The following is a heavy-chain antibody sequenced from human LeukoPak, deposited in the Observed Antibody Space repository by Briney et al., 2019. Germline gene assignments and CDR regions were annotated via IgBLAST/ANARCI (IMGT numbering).Heavy chain of an antibody. CDR1: GFTFSSYG. J-gene: IGHJ6*04. V-gene: IGHV3-30*18. CDR3: AKVLNAAYNYSGMDV. CDR2: ISYDGSNK. Sequence: PGGSLRLSCAASGFTFSSYGMHWVRQAPGKGLEWVAVISYDGSNKYYADSVKGRFTISRDNSKNTLYLQMNSLRAEDTAVYYCAKVLNAAYNYSGMDVWGKGTRVTVPS. D-gene: IGHD2-2*01.